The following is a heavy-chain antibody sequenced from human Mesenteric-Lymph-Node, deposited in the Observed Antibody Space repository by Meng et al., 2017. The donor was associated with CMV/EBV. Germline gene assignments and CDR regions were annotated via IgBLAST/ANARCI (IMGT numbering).Heavy chain of an antibody. CDR1: GFTFSTYS. CDR3: ASLVGATPDPYYGMDV. Sequence: GGSLRLSCAASGFTFSTYSMNWVRQAPGKGLEWVSSISRSSGYIYYADSVKGRFTISRDNAKNSLYLQMNSLRAEDTAVYYCASLVGATPDPYYGMDVWGQGTTVTVSS. J-gene: IGHJ6*02. D-gene: IGHD1-26*01. CDR2: ISRSSGYI. V-gene: IGHV3-21*01.